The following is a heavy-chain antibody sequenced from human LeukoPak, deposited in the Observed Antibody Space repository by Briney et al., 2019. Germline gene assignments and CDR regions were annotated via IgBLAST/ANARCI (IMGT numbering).Heavy chain of an antibody. CDR2: IKQDGSEK. CDR3: ARDSLEYTTSSAAY. J-gene: IGHJ4*02. D-gene: IGHD6-13*01. V-gene: IGHV3-7*01. Sequence: PGGSLRLSCAGSGFTFSNYWMSWVRQAPGKGLEWVAIIKQDGSEKYSVDSVKGRFIISRDNAKNSLFLQMNRLRAEDTAVYYCARDSLEYTTSSAAYWGQGTLVTVSS. CDR1: GFTFSNYW.